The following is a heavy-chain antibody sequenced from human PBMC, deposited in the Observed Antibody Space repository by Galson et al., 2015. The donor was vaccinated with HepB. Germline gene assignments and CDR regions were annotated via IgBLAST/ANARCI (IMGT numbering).Heavy chain of an antibody. CDR1: GFTFSSYA. J-gene: IGHJ4*02. CDR2: ISYDGSNK. CDR3: ARDQAYGGNSGFDY. D-gene: IGHD4-23*01. V-gene: IGHV3-30*04. Sequence: SLRLSCAASGFTFSSYAMHWVRQAPGKGLEWVAVISYDGSNKYYADSVKGRFTISRDNSKNTLYLQMNSLRAEDTAVYYCARDQAYGGNSGFDYWGQGTLVTVSS.